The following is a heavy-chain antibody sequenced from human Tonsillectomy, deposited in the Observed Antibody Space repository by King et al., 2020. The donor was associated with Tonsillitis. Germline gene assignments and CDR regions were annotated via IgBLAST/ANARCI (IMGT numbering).Heavy chain of an antibody. V-gene: IGHV5-51*01. CDR3: ARRGWTITTPRYNWFGP. CDR1: GYSFTNYW. CDR2: IYPGDSDT. J-gene: IGHJ5*02. D-gene: IGHD5-12*01. Sequence: VQLVESGAEVKKSGESLKISCRGSGYSFTNYWIGWVRQMPGKGLEWMGIIYPGDSDTRYNPSFQGKVTISAEKSISTAYLQWSSLKAADTAMYYFARRGWTITTPRYNWFGPWGQGALVTVSS.